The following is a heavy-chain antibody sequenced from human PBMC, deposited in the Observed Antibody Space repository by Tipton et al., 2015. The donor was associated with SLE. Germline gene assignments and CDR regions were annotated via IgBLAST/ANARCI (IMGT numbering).Heavy chain of an antibody. Sequence: SCAASGYTFTSYYMHWVRQAPGQGLEWMGIINPSGGSTSYAQKFQGRVTMTRDTSKNQFSLKLSSVTAADTAVYYCARDPGSSSVTAFDIWGQGTMVTVSS. CDR2: INPSGGST. D-gene: IGHD1-26*01. CDR1: GYTFTSYY. V-gene: IGHV1-46*01. CDR3: ARDPGSSSVTAFDI. J-gene: IGHJ3*02.